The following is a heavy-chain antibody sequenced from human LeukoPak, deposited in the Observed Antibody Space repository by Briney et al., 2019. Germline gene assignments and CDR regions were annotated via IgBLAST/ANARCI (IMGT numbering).Heavy chain of an antibody. CDR2: IKQDGGEK. CDR1: GFTLSTYW. CDR3: ARDWGYSSNWDLFDY. J-gene: IGHJ4*02. V-gene: IGHV3-7*01. Sequence: GGSLRLSCAASGFTLSTYWMSWVRQAPGKGLEWVANIKQDGGEKYYVDSVKGRFTISRDNAKNSLYLQMNSLRDEDTAVYYCARDWGYSSNWDLFDYWGQGILVTVSS. D-gene: IGHD6-13*01.